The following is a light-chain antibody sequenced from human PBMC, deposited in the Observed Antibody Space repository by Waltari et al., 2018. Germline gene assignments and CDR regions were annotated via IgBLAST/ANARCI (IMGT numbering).Light chain of an antibody. Sequence: DIQMTQTPSTLSASVGDRVTITCRASQSISSWLAWYQQKPGKAPKLLIYKASSLESGVPSRFGASVSGTEFTLTVSCLQPDDFATYYCQQYTSSPWTFGQGTNVEIK. V-gene: IGKV1-5*03. CDR2: KAS. CDR3: QQYTSSPWT. J-gene: IGKJ1*01. CDR1: QSISSW.